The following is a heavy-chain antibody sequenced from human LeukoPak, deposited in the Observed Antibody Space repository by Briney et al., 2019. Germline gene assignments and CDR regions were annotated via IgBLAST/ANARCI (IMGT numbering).Heavy chain of an antibody. CDR1: GFTVSNNY. Sequence: GGSLRHSCAASGFTVSNNYMSWVRQAPGKGLEWVSLIYSGGSTYYADSVKGRFTISRDNSKNTVYLQMNSLRAEDTAVYYCAGGYYSAPNYWGQGTLVTVSS. CDR2: IYSGGST. CDR3: AGGYYSAPNY. J-gene: IGHJ4*02. D-gene: IGHD2/OR15-2a*01. V-gene: IGHV3-66*01.